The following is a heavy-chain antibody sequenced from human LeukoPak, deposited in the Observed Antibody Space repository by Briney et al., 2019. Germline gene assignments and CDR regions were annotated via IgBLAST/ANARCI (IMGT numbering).Heavy chain of an antibody. CDR3: ARAEWELDDAFDI. CDR1: GGSISSGSYS. CDR2: IYTSGST. V-gene: IGHV4-61*02. D-gene: IGHD1-26*01. J-gene: IGHJ3*02. Sequence: SETLSLTCTVSGGSISSGSYSWHWIRQPAGKGLEWIGRIYTSGSTNYNPSLKSRLTISVDTSKNQFSLKLSSVSAAYTAVYYCARAEWELDDAFDIWGQGTMVTVSS.